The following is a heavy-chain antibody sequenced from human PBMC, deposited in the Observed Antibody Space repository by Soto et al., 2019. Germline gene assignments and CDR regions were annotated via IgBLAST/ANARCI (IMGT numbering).Heavy chain of an antibody. Sequence: QVQLVQSGAEVKKPGASVKVSCKASGYTFTNYDINWVRQATGQVLEWMGWMNPNTGNRGYAQKFQGRVTMTRNTSISTAYMELSSLRSDDTAVYYCARGREVTVTHNCFDPWGQGTLVTVSS. CDR2: MNPNTGNR. CDR1: GYTFTNYD. V-gene: IGHV1-8*01. D-gene: IGHD4-4*01. CDR3: ARGREVTVTHNCFDP. J-gene: IGHJ5*02.